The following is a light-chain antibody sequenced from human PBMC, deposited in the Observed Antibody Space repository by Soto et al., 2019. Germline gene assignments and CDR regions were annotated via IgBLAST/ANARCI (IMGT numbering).Light chain of an antibody. V-gene: IGLV1-51*01. CDR2: DNN. J-gene: IGLJ2*01. CDR3: ATWDGSLPGEV. Sequence: QSVLTQSPSVSAAPGQKVTISCSGSSSNIGNNYVSWYQQLPGTAPKLLIYDNNRRPSGISDRFSGSKSGTSGTLDITGLQTGDEADYYCATWDGSLPGEVFGGGPKLTVL. CDR1: SSNIGNNY.